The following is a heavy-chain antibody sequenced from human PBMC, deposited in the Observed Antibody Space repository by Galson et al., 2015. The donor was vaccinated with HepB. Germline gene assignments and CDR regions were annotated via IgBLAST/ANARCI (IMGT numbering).Heavy chain of an antibody. D-gene: IGHD1-26*01. Sequence: SVKVSCKASGFSITRFALQWVRQARGQRLEWIGWIVVGTGNTNYAQKFQERVTISRDMSTSTAYMELSSLRSEDTAVYYCAAVDSGSYAPLWGQGTLVTVSS. V-gene: IGHV1-58*01. CDR1: GFSITRFA. CDR2: IVVGTGNT. J-gene: IGHJ4*02. CDR3: AAVDSGSYAPL.